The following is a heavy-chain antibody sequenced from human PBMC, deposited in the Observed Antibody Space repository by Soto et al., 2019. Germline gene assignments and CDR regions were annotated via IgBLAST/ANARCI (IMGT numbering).Heavy chain of an antibody. CDR2: ISYDGSNK. CDR3: VGGQYYFDY. CDR1: GFPFTTYG. J-gene: IGHJ4*02. Sequence: QVQLVESGGGVVQPGRSLRLSCAASGFPFTTYGMHWFREGPGKGLEWVAVISYDGSNKYYADSVKGRFTISRDNSKNTLYLQMNSLRPEDTALYYCVGGQYYFDYRGQGTLVIVSS. V-gene: IGHV3-30*03. D-gene: IGHD3-10*01.